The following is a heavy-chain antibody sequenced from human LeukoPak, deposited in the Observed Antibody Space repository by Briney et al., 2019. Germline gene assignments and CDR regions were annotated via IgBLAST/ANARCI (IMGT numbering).Heavy chain of an antibody. CDR2: ISSSSSYI. J-gene: IGHJ3*02. D-gene: IGHD3-22*01. Sequence: GGSLRLSCAASGFTFSSYGMHWVRQAPGKGLEWVSSISSSSSYIYYADSVKGRFTISRDNAKNSLYLQMNSLRAEDTAVYYCARVDSSGYYLVGACDIWGQGTVVTVSS. CDR1: GFTFSSYG. CDR3: ARVDSSGYYLVGACDI. V-gene: IGHV3-21*01.